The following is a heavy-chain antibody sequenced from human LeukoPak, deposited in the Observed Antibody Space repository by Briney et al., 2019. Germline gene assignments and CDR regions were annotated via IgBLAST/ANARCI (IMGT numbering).Heavy chain of an antibody. J-gene: IGHJ2*01. CDR2: INHSGST. CDR1: GGSFSGYY. D-gene: IGHD1-1*01. CDR3: ARGWPGEEVRPRHVLRWYFDL. V-gene: IGHV4-34*01. Sequence: KPSETLSLTCAVYGGSFSGYYWSWIRQPPGKGLEWIGEINHSGSTNYNPSLKSRVTISVDTSKNQFSLKLSSVTAADTAVYYCARGWPGEEVRPRHVLRWYFDLWGRGTLVTVSS.